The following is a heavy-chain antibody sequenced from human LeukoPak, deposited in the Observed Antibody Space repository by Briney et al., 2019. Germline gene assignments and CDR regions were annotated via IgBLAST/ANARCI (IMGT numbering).Heavy chain of an antibody. Sequence: GGSLRLSCAAPGFTFSSYAMSWVRQAPGKGLEWVSAISGSGGSTYYADSVKGRFTISRDNSKNTLYLQMNSLRAEDTAVYYYANGPGSGSYCPFDPWGQGTLVTVSS. J-gene: IGHJ5*02. CDR2: ISGSGGST. CDR3: ANGPGSGSYCPFDP. D-gene: IGHD3-10*01. CDR1: GFTFSSYA. V-gene: IGHV3-23*01.